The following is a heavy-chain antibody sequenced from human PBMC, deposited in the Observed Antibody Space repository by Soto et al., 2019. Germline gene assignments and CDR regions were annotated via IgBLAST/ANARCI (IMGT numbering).Heavy chain of an antibody. CDR3: AHSLIGYYYDSSGSNWFDP. V-gene: IGHV2-5*02. D-gene: IGHD3-22*01. J-gene: IGHJ5*02. Sequence: SGPTLVNPTETLTLTCTFSGFSLSTSGVGVGWIRQPPGKALEWLALIYWDDDKRYSPSLKSRLTITKDTSKNQVVLTMTNMDPVDTSTYYCAHSLIGYYYDSSGSNWFDPWGQGTLVTVSS. CDR1: GFSLSTSGVG. CDR2: IYWDDDK.